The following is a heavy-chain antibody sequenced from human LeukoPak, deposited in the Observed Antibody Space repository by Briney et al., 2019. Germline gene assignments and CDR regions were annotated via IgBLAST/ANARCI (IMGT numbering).Heavy chain of an antibody. D-gene: IGHD3-9*01. CDR2: ISAYNGNT. Sequence: GASVKVSCKASGYTFTSYGISWVRQAPGQGLEWMGWISAYNGNTNYAQKLQGRVTMTTDTSTSTAYMELRSLRSDDTAVYYCARDGAYFDWLFSGGYYYGMDVWGQGTTVTVSS. CDR3: ARDGAYFDWLFSGGYYYGMDV. CDR1: GYTFTSYG. J-gene: IGHJ6*02. V-gene: IGHV1-18*01.